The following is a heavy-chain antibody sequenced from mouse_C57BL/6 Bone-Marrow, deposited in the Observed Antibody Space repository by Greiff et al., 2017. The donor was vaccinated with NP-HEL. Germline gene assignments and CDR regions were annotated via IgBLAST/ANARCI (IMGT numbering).Heavy chain of an antibody. CDR2: INPNNGGT. J-gene: IGHJ1*03. Sequence: VQLKQSGPELVKPGASVKIPCKASGYTFTDYNMDWVKQSHGKSLEWIGDINPNNGGTIYNQKFKGKATLTVDKSSSTAYMELRSLTSEDTAVYYCATVWYFDVWGTGTTVTVSS. CDR1: GYTFTDYN. CDR3: ATVWYFDV. V-gene: IGHV1-18*01.